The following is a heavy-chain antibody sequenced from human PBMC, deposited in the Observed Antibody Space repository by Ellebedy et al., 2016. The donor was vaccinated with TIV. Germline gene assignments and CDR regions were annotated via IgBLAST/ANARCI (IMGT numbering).Heavy chain of an antibody. CDR3: SRENGVYLDY. Sequence: PGGSLRLSCTASGFTSGDYAVSWFRQAPGKGPEWGGFIRSKGYGGATEYAASVKGRFIISRDDSKSIAYLQMNSLKTEDTGVFYCSRENGVYLDYWGQGILVTVSS. CDR1: GFTSGDYA. D-gene: IGHD4-17*01. J-gene: IGHJ4*02. CDR2: IRSKGYGGAT. V-gene: IGHV3-49*03.